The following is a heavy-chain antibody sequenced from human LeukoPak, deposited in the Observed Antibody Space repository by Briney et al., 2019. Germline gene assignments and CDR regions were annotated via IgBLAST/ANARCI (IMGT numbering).Heavy chain of an antibody. J-gene: IGHJ4*02. V-gene: IGHV3-23*01. Sequence: GGPLRLSCAASGFTFSSYAMSWVRQAPGKGLEWVSAISGSGGSTYYADSVKGRFTISRDNSKNTLYLQMNSLRAGDTAVYYCAKDPLATVTIFDYWGQGTLVTVSS. CDR3: AKDPLATVTIFDY. CDR1: GFTFSSYA. D-gene: IGHD4-17*01. CDR2: ISGSGGST.